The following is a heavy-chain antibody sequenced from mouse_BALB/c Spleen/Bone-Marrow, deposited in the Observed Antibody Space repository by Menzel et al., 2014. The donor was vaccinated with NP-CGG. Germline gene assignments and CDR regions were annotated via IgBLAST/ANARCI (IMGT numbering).Heavy chain of an antibody. D-gene: IGHD3-2*01. CDR2: IYPGDGST. V-gene: IGHV1S56*01. CDR3: AGSGDSSGYGFAY. J-gene: IGHJ3*01. Sequence: VQVVESGPELVKPGALVKISCKASGYTFTSYDINWEKQRPGQGLEWIGWIYPGDGSTKYNEKFKGKATLTADKSSSTAYMQLSSLTSENSAVYFCAGSGDSSGYGFAYWGQGTLVTVSA. CDR1: GYTFTSYD.